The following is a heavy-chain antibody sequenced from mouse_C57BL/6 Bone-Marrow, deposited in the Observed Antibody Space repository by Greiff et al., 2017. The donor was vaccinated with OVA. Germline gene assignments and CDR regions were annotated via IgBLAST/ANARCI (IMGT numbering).Heavy chain of an antibody. CDR2: ISSGSSTI. Sequence: EVKLQESGGGLVKPGGSLKLSCAASGFTFSDYGMHWVRQAPEKGLEWVAYISSGSSTIYYADTVKGRFTISRDNAKNTLFLQMTSLRSEDTAMYYCATLRRRDFDYWGQGTTLTVSS. V-gene: IGHV5-17*01. J-gene: IGHJ2*01. CDR3: ATLRRRDFDY. D-gene: IGHD1-2*01. CDR1: GFTFSDYG.